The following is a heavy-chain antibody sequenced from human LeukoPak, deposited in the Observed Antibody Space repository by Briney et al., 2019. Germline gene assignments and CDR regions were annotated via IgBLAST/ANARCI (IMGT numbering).Heavy chain of an antibody. D-gene: IGHD1-26*01. J-gene: IGHJ5*02. V-gene: IGHV5-51*01. Sequence: GESLKISCATSGCRLTNYWIGWVRQMPGKGLEFMGIINPGDSDTRYSPSFQGQVTISADKSFSTPYLQLDSLKASDTAMYYCARHATTGFIVNRFDPWGQGTLVTVFS. CDR3: ARHATTGFIVNRFDP. CDR1: GCRLTNYW. CDR2: INPGDSDT.